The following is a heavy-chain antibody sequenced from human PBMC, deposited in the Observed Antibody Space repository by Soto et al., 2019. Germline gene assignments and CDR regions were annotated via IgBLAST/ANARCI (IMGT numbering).Heavy chain of an antibody. D-gene: IGHD2-8*01. CDR3: ARGTGYCTNGVCYPYYYMDV. J-gene: IGHJ6*03. CDR2: IDAGYGNT. Sequence: QVQLVQSGAEVKKPGASVKVSCKASGYTFTSYAMHWVRQAPGQRLEWMGWIDAGYGNTKYSQKFQGRVTITRDTSASTAYMELSSLRSKDTAVYYCARGTGYCTNGVCYPYYYMDVWGKGTTVTVSS. V-gene: IGHV1-3*01. CDR1: GYTFTSYA.